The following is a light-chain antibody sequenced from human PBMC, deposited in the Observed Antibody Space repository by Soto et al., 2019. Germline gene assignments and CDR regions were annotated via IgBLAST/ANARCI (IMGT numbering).Light chain of an antibody. J-gene: IGKJ3*01. CDR3: QQYNLYST. Sequence: DIPMTQSPSTLSASVGDRVTIACRASQSISSWLAWYQQKPGKAPKLLIYKASTLESGVPSRFSGSGSGTEFSLTISSLQPDDFATYYCQQYNLYSTFGPGTKVDIK. CDR2: KAS. CDR1: QSISSW. V-gene: IGKV1-5*03.